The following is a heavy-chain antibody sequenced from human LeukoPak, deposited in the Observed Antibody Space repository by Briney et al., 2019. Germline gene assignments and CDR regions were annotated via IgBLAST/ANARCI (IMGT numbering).Heavy chain of an antibody. CDR3: ASRYFCSSTSCYTFDY. Sequence: PSETLSLTCAVYGEPFNGYYWNWLRQSPGKGLEWIGEINHSGSTNYNPSLKSRVTISVDTSKNQFSLKPNSVTAADTAVYYCASRYFCSSTSCYTFDYWGQGTLVTVSS. CDR1: GEPFNGYY. J-gene: IGHJ4*02. CDR2: INHSGST. D-gene: IGHD2-2*02. V-gene: IGHV4-34*01.